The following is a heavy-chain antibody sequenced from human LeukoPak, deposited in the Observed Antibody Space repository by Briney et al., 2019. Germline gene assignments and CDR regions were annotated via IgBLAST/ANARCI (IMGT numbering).Heavy chain of an antibody. V-gene: IGHV3-21*01. Sequence: GGSLRLSCAASAFTFSSYSMNWVRQAPGKGLEWVSSISSSSSYIYYADSVKGRFTISRDNAKNSLYLQMNSLRAEDTAVYYCARAAYSSSWYGGDYWGQGTLVTVSS. D-gene: IGHD6-13*01. CDR1: AFTFSSYS. CDR2: ISSSSSYI. CDR3: ARAAYSSSWYGGDY. J-gene: IGHJ4*02.